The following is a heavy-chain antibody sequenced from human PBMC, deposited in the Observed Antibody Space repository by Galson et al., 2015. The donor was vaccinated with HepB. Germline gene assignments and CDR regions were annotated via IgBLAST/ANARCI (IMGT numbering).Heavy chain of an antibody. CDR2: IIPIFGTA. Sequence: SVKVSCKASGGTFSSYAISWVRQAPGQGLEWMGGIIPIFGTANYAQKFQGRVTITADESTSTAYMELSSLRSEDTAVYYCARPLGGGDAFDIWGQGTMVTVSS. D-gene: IGHD3-16*01. J-gene: IGHJ3*02. CDR3: ARPLGGGDAFDI. V-gene: IGHV1-69*13. CDR1: GGTFSSYA.